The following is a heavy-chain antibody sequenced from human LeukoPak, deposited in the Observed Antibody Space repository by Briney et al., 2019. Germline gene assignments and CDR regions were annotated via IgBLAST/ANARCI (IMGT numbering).Heavy chain of an antibody. CDR1: GGSFRGYY. D-gene: IGHD1-26*01. CDR3: ARVRVGTTTRGIYYYGMDV. CDR2: INHSGTA. V-gene: IGHV4-34*01. J-gene: IGHJ6*02. Sequence: SEALSLTCAVYGGSFRGYYWSWIRQPPGKGLEWIGEINHSGTANYNPSLKSRITTSLDTSKKQLSLNLSSVTAADTAVYYCARVRVGTTTRGIYYYGMDVWGQGTTATVSS.